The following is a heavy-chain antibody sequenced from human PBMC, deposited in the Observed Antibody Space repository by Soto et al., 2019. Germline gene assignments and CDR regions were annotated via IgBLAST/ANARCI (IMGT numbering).Heavy chain of an antibody. V-gene: IGHV1-2*02. J-gene: IGHJ4*02. CDR2: ISPKSGGT. CDR1: GYTFIDYY. D-gene: IGHD6-19*01. Sequence: QVQLVQSGAEVKKPGASVKVSCEASGYTFIDYYMHWVRQAPGQGFEWMGRISPKSGGTNYAQKFQGRVTMTWDTPLNTAYMELSSLMSEDTAVYYCARPPGFISDWYYFDLWGQGTLVTVSS. CDR3: ARPPGFISDWYYFDL.